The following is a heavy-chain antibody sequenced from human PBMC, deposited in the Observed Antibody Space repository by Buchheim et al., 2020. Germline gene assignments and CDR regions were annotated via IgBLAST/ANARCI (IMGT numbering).Heavy chain of an antibody. V-gene: IGHV4-4*02. CDR2: IYHSGST. Sequence: QVQLQESGPELVKPSGTLSLTCAVSGGSIRSSKWWSWVRQPPGKGLEWIGEIYHSGSTKYNPSLKSRVTISVDNSKNQFSMNLSSVTAADTAMYYCATRGDSGYTYVYWGQGTL. CDR1: GGSIRSSKW. CDR3: ATRGDSGYTYVY. D-gene: IGHD5-18*01. J-gene: IGHJ4*02.